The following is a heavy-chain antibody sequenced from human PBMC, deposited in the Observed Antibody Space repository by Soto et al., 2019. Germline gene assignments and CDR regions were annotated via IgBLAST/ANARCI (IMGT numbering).Heavy chain of an antibody. D-gene: IGHD1-7*01. CDR1: GGSISSGGYY. CDR2: IYYSGST. Sequence: SETLSLTCTVSGGSISSGGYYWSWIRQHPGKGLEWIGYIYYSGSTYYNPSLKSRVTISVDTSKNQFSLKLSSVTAADTAVCYCVREGITGTRWSGYYFDYWGQGTLVTVSS. J-gene: IGHJ4*02. CDR3: VREGITGTRWSGYYFDY. V-gene: IGHV4-31*03.